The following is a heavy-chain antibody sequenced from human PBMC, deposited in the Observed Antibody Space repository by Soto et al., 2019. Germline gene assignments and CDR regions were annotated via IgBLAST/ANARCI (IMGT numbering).Heavy chain of an antibody. D-gene: IGHD2-15*01. CDR1: GFTVSSNY. CDR2: IYSGGST. V-gene: IGHV3-66*01. Sequence: EVQLVESGGGLVQPGGSLRLSCAASGFTVSSNYMSWVRQAPGKGLEWVSVIYSGGSTYYADSVKGRFTISRDNSKNTLYLQINSLRAEDTAVYYCARAPNCSGGSCYRGYYFDYWGQGTLVTVSS. J-gene: IGHJ4*02. CDR3: ARAPNCSGGSCYRGYYFDY.